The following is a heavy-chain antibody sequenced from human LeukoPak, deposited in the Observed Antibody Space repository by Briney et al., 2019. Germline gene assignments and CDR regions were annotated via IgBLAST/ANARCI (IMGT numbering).Heavy chain of an antibody. Sequence: SETLSLTCTVSGGSISSSSYYRGWIRQPPGKGLEWIGSIYYSGSTYYNPSLKSRVTISVDTSKNQFSLKLSSVTAADTAVYYCARRAYGSGSYNMYNWFDPWGQGTLVTVSS. CDR3: ARRAYGSGSYNMYNWFDP. V-gene: IGHV4-39*01. D-gene: IGHD3-10*01. CDR2: IYYSGST. CDR1: GGSISSSSYY. J-gene: IGHJ5*02.